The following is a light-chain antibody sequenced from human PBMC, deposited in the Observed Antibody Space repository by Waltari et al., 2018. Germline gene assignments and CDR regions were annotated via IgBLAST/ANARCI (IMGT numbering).Light chain of an antibody. J-gene: IGKJ4*01. Sequence: EIVMTQSPATVSVSPGERATLSCRASQSVTTSLAWFQQRPGQPPRVLIYGASTRAAGIPARFSGSGSGTEVTLTISSLQSEDVAVYYCQQYEDWPPITFGGGTKVEIK. CDR1: QSVTTS. V-gene: IGKV3-15*01. CDR2: GAS. CDR3: QQYEDWPPIT.